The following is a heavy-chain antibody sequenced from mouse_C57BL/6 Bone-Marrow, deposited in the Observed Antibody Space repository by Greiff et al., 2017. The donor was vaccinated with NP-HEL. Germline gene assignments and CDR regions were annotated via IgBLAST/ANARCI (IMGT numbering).Heavy chain of an antibody. Sequence: ESGPGLVKPSQSLSLTCSVTGYSITSGYYWNWIRQFPGNKLEWMGYISYDGSNNYNPSLKNRISITRDTSKNQFFLKLNSVTTEDTATYYCARVGPLMDYWGQGTSVTVSS. CDR1: GYSITSGYY. CDR2: ISYDGSN. V-gene: IGHV3-6*01. CDR3: ARVGPLMDY. J-gene: IGHJ4*01.